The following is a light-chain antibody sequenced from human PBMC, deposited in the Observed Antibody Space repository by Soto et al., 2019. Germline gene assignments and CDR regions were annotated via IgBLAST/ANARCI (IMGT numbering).Light chain of an antibody. J-gene: IGLJ1*01. CDR1: SSDVGGYNY. Sequence: QSARTQPASVSGSPGQSITISCTGTSSDVGGYNYVSWYQQHPGKAPKVMIYEVSDRPSGVSNRFSGSKSGNTASLTISGLQAEDEADYYCSSYTSSNTYVFGTGTKVTVL. CDR2: EVS. V-gene: IGLV2-14*01. CDR3: SSYTSSNTYV.